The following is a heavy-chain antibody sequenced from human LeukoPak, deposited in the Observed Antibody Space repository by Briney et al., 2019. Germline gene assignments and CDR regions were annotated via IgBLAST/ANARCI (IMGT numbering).Heavy chain of an antibody. CDR2: IYSGGST. CDR3: ARDLGGSFDY. D-gene: IGHD1-26*01. V-gene: IGHV3-53*04. Sequence: GGSLRLSCAASGFTVSSNYMSWVRQAPGKGLEWVSVIYSGGSTYYADSVKGRFTISRHNSKNTLHLQMNSLRAEDTAVYYCARDLGGSFDYWGQGTLVTVSS. J-gene: IGHJ4*02. CDR1: GFTVSSNY.